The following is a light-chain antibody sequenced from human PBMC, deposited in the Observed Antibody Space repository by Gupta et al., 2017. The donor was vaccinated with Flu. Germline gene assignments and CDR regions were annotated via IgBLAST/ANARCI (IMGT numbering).Light chain of an antibody. Sequence: PATLSLSPGERATLSCRASQSVSSYLAWYQHKPGQAPRLLIYDASKRATGIPARFSGSGFGTDFTLTISSQEAEDFAVYYCQQRSNWPGTFGQGPKVEIK. CDR2: DAS. V-gene: IGKV3-11*01. CDR1: QSVSSY. J-gene: IGKJ1*01. CDR3: QQRSNWPGT.